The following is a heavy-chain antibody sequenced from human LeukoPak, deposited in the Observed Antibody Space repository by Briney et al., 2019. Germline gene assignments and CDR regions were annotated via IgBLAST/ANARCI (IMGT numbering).Heavy chain of an antibody. D-gene: IGHD6-13*01. CDR2: ISGSGGST. Sequence: GGSLRLSCAASGFTFSSYAMSWVRQAPGKGLEWVSAISGSGGSTYYAASVKGRFTISRDNSKNTLYLQMNSLRAVDTAVYYCAKDSSSSLDYWGQGTLVTVSS. J-gene: IGHJ4*02. CDR1: GFTFSSYA. CDR3: AKDSSSSLDY. V-gene: IGHV3-23*01.